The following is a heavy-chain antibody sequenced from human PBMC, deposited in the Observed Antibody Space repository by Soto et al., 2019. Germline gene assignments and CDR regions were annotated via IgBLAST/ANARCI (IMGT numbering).Heavy chain of an antibody. CDR1: GGTFSSYT. V-gene: IGHV1-69*02. CDR3: ARANIAASNYYYYYCMDV. D-gene: IGHD5-12*01. J-gene: IGHJ6*03. Sequence: VQLVQSGAEVKKPGSSVKVSCKASGGTFSSYTISWVRQAPGQGLEWMGRIIPILGIANYAQKFQGRVTITADKSTSTAYMELSSLRSEDTAVYYCARANIAASNYYYYYCMDVWGKGTTVTVSS. CDR2: IIPILGIA.